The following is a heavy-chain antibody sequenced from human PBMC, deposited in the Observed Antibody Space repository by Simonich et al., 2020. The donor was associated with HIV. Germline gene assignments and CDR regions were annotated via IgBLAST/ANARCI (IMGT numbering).Heavy chain of an antibody. CDR3: ANQHSSSWYPDWFDP. D-gene: IGHD6-13*01. V-gene: IGHV4-39*01. CDR1: GGSISYTRSYD. CDR2: IFKSRET. Sequence: QLQLQESGPGLVKPSETLALTCTVSGGSISYTRSYDWGRIRQPPGKGLEWFGGIFKSRETNNNPSLKSGVAISVNTSKNQFYLKQSSVTSAETAVYYCANQHSSSWYPDWFDPWGQGTLVTVSS. J-gene: IGHJ5*02.